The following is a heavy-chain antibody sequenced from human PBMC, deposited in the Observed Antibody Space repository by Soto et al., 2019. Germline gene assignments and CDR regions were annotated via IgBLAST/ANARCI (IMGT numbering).Heavy chain of an antibody. CDR1: VGSISFYY. Sequence: SETLCLTCTFSVGSISFYYWGWIRQPPGKGLELIGHIYYSGSTNYNPSLKSRVTISVDTSKNQFSLKLSSVTAADTAVYYCARHSGDSSLDYWGQGTMVTVSS. J-gene: IGHJ4*02. V-gene: IGHV4-59*01. D-gene: IGHD3-10*01. CDR3: ARHSGDSSLDY. CDR2: IYYSGST.